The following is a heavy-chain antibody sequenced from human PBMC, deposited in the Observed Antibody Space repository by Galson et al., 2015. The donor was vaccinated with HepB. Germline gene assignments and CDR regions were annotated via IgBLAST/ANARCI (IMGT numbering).Heavy chain of an antibody. CDR3: AKEFSGVVTSWFDP. Sequence: SLRLSCAASGFTFSSYGMHWVRQAPGKGLEWVAVISYDGSNKYYADSVKGRFTISRDNSKNTLYLQMNSLRAEDTAVYYCAKEFSGVVTSWFDPWGQGTLVTVSS. CDR2: ISYDGSNK. V-gene: IGHV3-30*18. CDR1: GFTFSSYG. J-gene: IGHJ5*02. D-gene: IGHD3-3*01.